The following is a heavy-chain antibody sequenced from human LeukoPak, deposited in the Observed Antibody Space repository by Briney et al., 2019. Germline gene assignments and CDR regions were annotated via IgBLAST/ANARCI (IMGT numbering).Heavy chain of an antibody. V-gene: IGHV4-39*01. CDR1: GGSISSSSYY. J-gene: IGHJ4*02. D-gene: IGHD6-19*01. CDR2: IYYSGST. Sequence: SETLSLTCTVSGGSISSSSYYWGWIRQPPGKGLEWIGSIYYSGSTYYNPSLKSRVTISVDTSKNQFSLKLSSVTAADTAVYYCACPSGYSSGWYFDYWGQGTLVTVSS. CDR3: ACPSGYSSGWYFDY.